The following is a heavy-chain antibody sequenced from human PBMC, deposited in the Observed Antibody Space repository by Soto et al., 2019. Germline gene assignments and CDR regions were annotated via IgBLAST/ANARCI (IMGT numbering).Heavy chain of an antibody. CDR3: AREFALKTLLNSGSLPCDS. CDR2: INPNSGGT. V-gene: IGHV1-2*07. D-gene: IGHD1-26*01. CDR1: GYTFIDYY. J-gene: IGHJ4*02. Sequence: QVQLVQSGAEVKNPGASVRVSCKASGYTFIDYYLHWVRQVPGQGLEWMGWINPNSGGTNYVYEFQGRVTRTRDTSSRTAYMELRGLKSADTGVYYCAREFALKTLLNSGSLPCDSWGQGTLVTVSS.